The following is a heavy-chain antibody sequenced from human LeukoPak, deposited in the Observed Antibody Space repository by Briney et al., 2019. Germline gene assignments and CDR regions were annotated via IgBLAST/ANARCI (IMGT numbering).Heavy chain of an antibody. Sequence: GGSLRLSCAASGFTFSSYSMNWVRQAPGKGLEWVSSISGSSYYIYYADSVKGRFTISRDNSKNTLYLQMNSLRAEDTAVYYCAKGGRDGSSSDYWGQGTLVTVSS. CDR3: AKGGRDGSSSDY. J-gene: IGHJ4*02. CDR1: GFTFSSYS. V-gene: IGHV3-21*04. CDR2: ISGSSYYI. D-gene: IGHD6-6*01.